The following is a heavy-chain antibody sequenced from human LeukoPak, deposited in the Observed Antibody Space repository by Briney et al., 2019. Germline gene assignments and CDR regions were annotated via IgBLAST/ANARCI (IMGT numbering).Heavy chain of an antibody. CDR2: ICYNGIT. J-gene: IGHJ2*01. D-gene: IGHD4-23*01. Sequence: PSQTLSLTCTVSGGSISSGDYYWSWIRQHPGKVLEWNGDICYNGITYYTPSRKSRVTISVDTSKNQFCLKLSSVTAADTAVYYCARDTWGGNPGYYFDLWGRGTLVTVSS. V-gene: IGHV4-31*03. CDR1: GGSISSGDYY. CDR3: ARDTWGGNPGYYFDL.